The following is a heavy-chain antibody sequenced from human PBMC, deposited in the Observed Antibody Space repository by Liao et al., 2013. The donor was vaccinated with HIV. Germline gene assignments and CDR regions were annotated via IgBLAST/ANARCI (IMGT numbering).Heavy chain of an antibody. D-gene: IGHD3-10*01. CDR3: ARGDVAGFGAFDI. V-gene: IGHV4-4*07. J-gene: IGHJ3*02. CDR1: GGSISSYY. CDR2: IYSSGST. Sequence: QVQLQESGPGLVKPSETLSLTCSVSGGSISSYYWTWIRQPAGKGLEWIGRIYSSGSTNYNPSLKSRVTMSVDTSKNQFSLKLRSVTAADTAVYYCARGDVAGFGAFDIWGQGTMVTVSS.